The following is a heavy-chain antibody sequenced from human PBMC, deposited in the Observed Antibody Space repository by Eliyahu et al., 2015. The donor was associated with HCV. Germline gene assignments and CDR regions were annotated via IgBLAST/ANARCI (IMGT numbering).Heavy chain of an antibody. CDR3: ARDRLVVVAATPNYYYYGMDV. CDR1: GFTFSXYS. J-gene: IGHJ6*02. D-gene: IGHD2-15*01. V-gene: IGHV3-21*01. CDR2: ISSSSSYI. Sequence: EVQLVESGGGLVKPGGSLRLSCAASGFTFSXYSMXWVRQAPGKGLEWVSSISSSSSYIYYADSVKGRFTISRDNAKNSLYLQMNSLRAEDTAVYYCARDRLVVVAATPNYYYYGMDVWGQGTTVTVSS.